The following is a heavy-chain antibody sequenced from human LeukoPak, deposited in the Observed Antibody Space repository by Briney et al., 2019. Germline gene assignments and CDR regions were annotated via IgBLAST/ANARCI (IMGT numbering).Heavy chain of an antibody. D-gene: IGHD6-19*01. CDR1: GGPISSTNW. V-gene: IGHV4-4*02. J-gene: IGHJ4*02. CDR3: ARDRGVAVAGLIDY. CDR2: INHSGST. Sequence: SGALSLTCAVSGGPISSTNWGSCVRQPPGKGLGWIGEINHSGSTNYNPSLKSRVTISVDTSKNQFSLNLTSVTAADTAVYYCARDRGVAVAGLIDYWGQGTLVTVSS.